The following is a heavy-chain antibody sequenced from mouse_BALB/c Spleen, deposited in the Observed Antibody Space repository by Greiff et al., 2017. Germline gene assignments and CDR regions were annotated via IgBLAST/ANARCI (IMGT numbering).Heavy chain of an antibody. CDR1: GYTFTDYA. D-gene: IGHD1-2*01. CDR2: ISTYYGDA. Sequence: QVHVKQSGAELVRPGVSVKISCKGSGYTFTDYAMHWVKQSHAKSLEWIGVISTYYGDASYNQKFKGKATMTVDKSSRTAYMELARLTSEDSAIYYGAGGGMTTATDDWGEGTTLTVSS. J-gene: IGHJ2*01. CDR3: AGGGMTTATDD. V-gene: IGHV1S137*01.